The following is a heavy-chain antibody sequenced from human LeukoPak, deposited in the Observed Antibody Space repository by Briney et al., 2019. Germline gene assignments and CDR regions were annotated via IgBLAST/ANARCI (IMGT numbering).Heavy chain of an antibody. J-gene: IGHJ4*02. CDR1: GYTFTNYG. D-gene: IGHD2-15*01. V-gene: IGHV1-18*01. CDR3: ARALYCGSSNCYDGASDY. CDR2: ITADNGNA. Sequence: ASVKVSCKASGYTFTNYGISWVRQAPGQGLEWMGWITADNGNANYAQKFQGRVTMTADTSTSTAYMELRSLRSDDTAVYYCARALYCGSSNCYDGASDYWGQGTLVTVSS.